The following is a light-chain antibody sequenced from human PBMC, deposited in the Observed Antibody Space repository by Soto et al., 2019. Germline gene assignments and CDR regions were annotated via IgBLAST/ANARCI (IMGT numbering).Light chain of an antibody. CDR1: QSIINW. V-gene: IGKV1-5*03. J-gene: IGKJ1*01. CDR2: KAS. CDR3: QHYNSFPWT. Sequence: DIQMTQSPSTLSASVGDRVTITRRASQSIINWLGWYQQKPGKAPKLLIYKASSLESGVPSRFSGSGSGTDFTLTINRLQPDDFATYYCQHYNSFPWTFGQGTKVDIK.